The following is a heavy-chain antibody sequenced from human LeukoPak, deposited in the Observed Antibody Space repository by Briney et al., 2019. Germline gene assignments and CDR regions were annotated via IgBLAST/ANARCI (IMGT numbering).Heavy chain of an antibody. Sequence: ASVKVSCKTSGYTFTGYGISWVRQAPGQGLEWMGWISAHNGNTDYTQKLQGRVTMTTDTSTSTAYMELSSLRSEDTAVYYCATAAYSSGWLDYWGQGTLVTVSS. CDR1: GYTFTGYG. CDR2: ISAHNGNT. D-gene: IGHD6-19*01. CDR3: ATAAYSSGWLDY. V-gene: IGHV1-18*01. J-gene: IGHJ4*02.